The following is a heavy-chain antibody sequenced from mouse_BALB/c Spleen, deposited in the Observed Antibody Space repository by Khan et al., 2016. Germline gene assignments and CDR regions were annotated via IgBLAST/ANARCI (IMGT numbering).Heavy chain of an antibody. V-gene: IGHV1-80*01. CDR3: ARSNEGFPHYCDY. J-gene: IGHJ2*01. CDR1: DYIFSNYW. Sequence: QVQLKESGAELVRPGSSVKISCKASDYIFSNYWMNWVKQRPGQGLEWIGQIYPGVDDTDYNGKFKAKATLTADKSSSTAYMQLASLTSEDSADYFCARSNEGFPHYCDYWGQGTTLTVSS. CDR2: IYPGVDDT.